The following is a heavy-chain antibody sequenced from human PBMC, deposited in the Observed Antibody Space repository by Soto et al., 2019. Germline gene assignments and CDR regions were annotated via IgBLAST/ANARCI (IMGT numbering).Heavy chain of an antibody. J-gene: IGHJ3*02. Sequence: EVQLVESGGGLVQPGRSLRLSCAASGFTFDDYAMHWVRQAPGKGLEWVSGISWNSGSIGYADSVKGRFTISRDNAKNSLYLKMNSLRAEDTALYYCAKDYHGDYGAFDIWGQGTMVTVSS. CDR1: GFTFDDYA. D-gene: IGHD4-17*01. CDR2: ISWNSGSI. V-gene: IGHV3-9*01. CDR3: AKDYHGDYGAFDI.